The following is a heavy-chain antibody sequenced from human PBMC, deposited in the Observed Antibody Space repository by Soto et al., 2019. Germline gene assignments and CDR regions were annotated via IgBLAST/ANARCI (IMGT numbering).Heavy chain of an antibody. CDR1: GYPFNDYY. CDR3: AKAGALSQKNHYGMDV. V-gene: IGHV1-46*02. Sequence: QVQLVQSGAEVKKPGASVKVSCKTSGYPFNDYYMHWVRQAPGQGLEWMGVINPTGGGISYAQQCKGRVGMTRDTSTTTVYMELRNLRFEDTAVYYCAKAGALSQKNHYGMDVWGQGTTVTV. CDR2: INPTGGGI. J-gene: IGHJ6*01.